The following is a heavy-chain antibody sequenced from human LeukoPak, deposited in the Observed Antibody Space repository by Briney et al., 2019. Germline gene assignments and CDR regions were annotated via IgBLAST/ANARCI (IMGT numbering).Heavy chain of an antibody. V-gene: IGHV4-61*02. J-gene: IGHJ5*02. D-gene: IGHD3-3*01. CDR3: ARDSRSLYDFWSGYYNSWFDP. Sequence: SETLSLTCTASGGSISSGSYYWSWIRQPAGKGLEWIGRIYTSGSTNYNPSLKSRVTISVDTSKNQFSLKLSSVTAADTAVYYCARDSRSLYDFWSGYYNSWFDPWGQGTLVTVSS. CDR1: GGSISSGSYY. CDR2: IYTSGST.